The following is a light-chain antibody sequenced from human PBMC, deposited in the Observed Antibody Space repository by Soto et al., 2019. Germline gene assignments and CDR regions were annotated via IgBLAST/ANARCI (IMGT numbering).Light chain of an antibody. CDR3: CSYAGSSTPFV. V-gene: IGLV2-23*01. J-gene: IGLJ1*01. Sequence: QSPLTQPASVSGSPGQSVTISCTGTISDVGSYNLVSWYQQHPGKAPKLMIYEGSKRPSGVSNRFSGSKSGNTASLTISGLQAEDEADYYCCSYAGSSTPFVFGTGTKVTVL. CDR1: ISDVGSYNL. CDR2: EGS.